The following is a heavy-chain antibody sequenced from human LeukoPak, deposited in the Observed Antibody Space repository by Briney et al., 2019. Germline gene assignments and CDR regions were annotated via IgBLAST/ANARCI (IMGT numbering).Heavy chain of an antibody. D-gene: IGHD6-19*01. CDR3: ARRWSGWGFPLGAYFDY. V-gene: IGHV4-34*01. CDR2: INHSGST. J-gene: IGHJ4*02. Sequence: SETLSLTCAVYGGSFSGYYWSWIRQPPGKGLEWIGEINHSGSTNYNPSLKSRVTISVDTSKNQFSLKLSSVTAADTAVYYCARRWSGWGFPLGAYFDYWGQGTLVTVSS. CDR1: GGSFSGYY.